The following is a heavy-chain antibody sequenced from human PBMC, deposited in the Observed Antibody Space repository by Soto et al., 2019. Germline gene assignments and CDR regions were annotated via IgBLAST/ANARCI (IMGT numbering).Heavy chain of an antibody. CDR2: MSYDGNNQ. CDR3: AKALGEF. CDR1: GFTFSSYA. J-gene: IGHJ4*02. Sequence: GGSLRLSCAASGFTFSSYAMHWVRQAPGKGLEWVAIMSYDGNNQYYADSVKGRFTISRDNFKNTLYLQMNSLRAEDTAVYYCAKALGEFWGQGILVTVSS. D-gene: IGHD3-16*01. V-gene: IGHV3-30*18.